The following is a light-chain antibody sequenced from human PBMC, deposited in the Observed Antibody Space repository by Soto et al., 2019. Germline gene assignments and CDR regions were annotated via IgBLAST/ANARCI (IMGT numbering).Light chain of an antibody. CDR3: GTWDSSLDTVV. CDR1: SSNIGGNY. V-gene: IGLV1-51*01. J-gene: IGLJ2*01. Sequence: QSVLAQPPSISAAPGQKVTISCSGSSSNIGGNYVSWYQHVPRTAPKLLIYDNYKRASGSPDRFSASKSGTSATLGITGFQTGDEADYYCGTWDSSLDTVVFGGGTKLTVL. CDR2: DNY.